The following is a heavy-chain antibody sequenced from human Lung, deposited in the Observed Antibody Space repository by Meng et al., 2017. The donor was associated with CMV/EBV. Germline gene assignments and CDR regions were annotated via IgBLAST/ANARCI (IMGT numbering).Heavy chain of an antibody. CDR3: TSAQWELPPLDY. V-gene: IGHV3-49*04. J-gene: IGHJ4*02. CDR2: IRSKAYGGTT. D-gene: IGHD1-26*01. Sequence: GESXKISCTASGFTFGDYAMSWVRQAPGKGLEWGGFIRSKAYGGTTEYAASVKGRFTTSRDDSKSIAYLQMNSLKTEDTAVYYCTSAQWELPPLDYWGQGXLVTVSS. CDR1: GFTFGDYA.